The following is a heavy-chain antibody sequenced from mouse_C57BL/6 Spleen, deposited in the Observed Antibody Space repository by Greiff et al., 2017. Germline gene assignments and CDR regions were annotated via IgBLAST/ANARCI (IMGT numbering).Heavy chain of an antibody. J-gene: IGHJ1*03. CDR3: VRQRGSSPFWYFDV. D-gene: IGHD1-1*01. V-gene: IGHV10-1*01. CDR2: IRSKSNNYAT. Sequence: EVMLVESGGGLVQPKGSLKLSCAASGFSFNTYAMNWVRQAPGKGLEWVARIRSKSNNYATYYADSVKDRFTISRDDSESMLYLQMNNLKTEDTAMYYCVRQRGSSPFWYFDVWGTGTTVTVSS. CDR1: GFSFNTYA.